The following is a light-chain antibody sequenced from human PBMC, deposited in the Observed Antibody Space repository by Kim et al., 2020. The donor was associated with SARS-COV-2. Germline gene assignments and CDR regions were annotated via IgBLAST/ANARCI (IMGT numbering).Light chain of an antibody. Sequence: SYELTQPPSVSVSPGQTASITCPVDRLGNEYVCWYQQKPGQSPVVVIYQDTQRPSEIPDRFSGSNSGNTATLTISGTQAMNEADYYCQAWDSTTPVFGGGTTLSVI. V-gene: IGLV3-1*01. J-gene: IGLJ2*01. CDR1: RLGNEY. CDR3: QAWDSTTPV. CDR2: QDT.